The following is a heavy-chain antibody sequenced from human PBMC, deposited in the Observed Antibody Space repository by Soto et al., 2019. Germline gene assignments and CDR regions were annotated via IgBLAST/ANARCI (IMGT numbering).Heavy chain of an antibody. D-gene: IGHD6-13*01. V-gene: IGHV4-59*01. CDR2: IHYSGTT. J-gene: IGHJ4*02. Sequence: LSXNCTLSGCSMRNYFWTWIRQPPGKGLEWIGYIHYSGTTSFFPSYNPSLRSRVTISEDTSKNQFSLKLLSVTTADTAVYFCAAGEASSRNLAPYYLDFWGQGTLVTSPQ. CDR3: AAGEASSRNLAPYYLDF. CDR1: GCSMRNYF.